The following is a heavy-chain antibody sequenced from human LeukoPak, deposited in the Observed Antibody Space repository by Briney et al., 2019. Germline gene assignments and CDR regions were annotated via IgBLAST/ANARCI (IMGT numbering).Heavy chain of an antibody. CDR2: IYYSGST. J-gene: IGHJ4*02. CDR1: GGSISSSSYY. V-gene: IGHV4-39*01. Sequence: PSETLPLTCTVSGGSISSSSYYWGWLRQPPGKGLEWIGSIYYSGSTYYNPSLKSRVTISVDTSKNQFSLKLSSVTAADTAVYYCARHGGGRNYYASSGYYYGLDFDYWGQGTLVTVSS. D-gene: IGHD3-22*01. CDR3: ARHGGGRNYYASSGYYYGLDFDY.